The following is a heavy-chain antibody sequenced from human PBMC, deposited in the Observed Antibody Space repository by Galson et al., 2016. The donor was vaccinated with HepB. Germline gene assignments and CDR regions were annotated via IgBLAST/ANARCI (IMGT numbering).Heavy chain of an antibody. CDR3: ARGLVGSGMDV. Sequence: SLRLSCAVSGFTFDDYGMTWVRQAPGKGLEWVSGINWRGDSTAYADSEKGRFTMYRDDARNSLYLQMCSLRVEDTALYQCARGLVGSGMDVWGQGTMVTVSS. CDR1: GFTFDDYG. V-gene: IGHV3-20*01. D-gene: IGHD3-10*01. CDR2: INWRGDST. J-gene: IGHJ3*01.